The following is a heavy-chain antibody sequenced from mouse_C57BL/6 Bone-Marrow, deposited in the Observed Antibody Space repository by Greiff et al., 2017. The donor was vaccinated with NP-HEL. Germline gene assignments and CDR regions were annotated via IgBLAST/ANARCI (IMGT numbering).Heavy chain of an antibody. CDR2: IRSKSNNYAT. J-gene: IGHJ2*01. CDR3: VRHGYSFDY. V-gene: IGHV10-1*01. CDR1: GFSFNTYA. Sequence: DVKLVESGGGLVQPKGSLKLSCAASGFSFNTYAMNWVRQAPGKGLEWVARIRSKSNNYATYYADSVKDRFTISRDDSESMLYLQMNNLKTEDTAMYYCVRHGYSFDYWGQGTTLTVSS.